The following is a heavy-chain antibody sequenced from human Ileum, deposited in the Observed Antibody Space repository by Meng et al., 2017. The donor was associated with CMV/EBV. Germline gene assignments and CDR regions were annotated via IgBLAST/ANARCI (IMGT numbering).Heavy chain of an antibody. CDR2: INDSEST. D-gene: IGHD3-10*01. V-gene: IGHV4-34*01. CDR3: ASRVGSGKYNFDY. J-gene: IGHJ4*01. Sequence: TCAVYGGSFTASYCSWIRQPPGRGLEWIGEINDSESTNYNPVLRSRVIMSVVPFKNQCSLKVTSVTAADTAVYYCASRVGSGKYNFDYWSQGTLVTVSS. CDR1: GGSFTASY.